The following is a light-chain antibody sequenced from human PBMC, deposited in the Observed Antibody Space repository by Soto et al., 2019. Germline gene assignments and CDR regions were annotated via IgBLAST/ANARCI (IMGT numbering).Light chain of an antibody. CDR2: DVV. Sequence: QPALTQPPSASGSPGQSVTISCTGTNRDVGTHNYVSRYQQYPGKAPKLLIYDVVKRPSGIPHRFSGSKSGNTASLTVSGLQADDEADYYCFSYAGGSTFVFGTGTKVTVL. CDR1: NRDVGTHNY. J-gene: IGLJ1*01. V-gene: IGLV2-8*01. CDR3: FSYAGGSTFV.